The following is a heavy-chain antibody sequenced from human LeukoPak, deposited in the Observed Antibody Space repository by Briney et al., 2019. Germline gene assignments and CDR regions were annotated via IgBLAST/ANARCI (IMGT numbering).Heavy chain of an antibody. CDR3: ARIYGGNSGWDY. J-gene: IGHJ4*01. Sequence: ASVKVSCKASGYTFTYYAIHWVRQAPGQRLEWMGWINTGNSNTKYSRKFQDRVTITRGTSANTAYMELSSLRSEDTAVYHRARIYGGNSGWDYWGRGTLVTVSS. CDR1: GYTFTYYA. CDR2: INTGNSNT. D-gene: IGHD4-23*01. V-gene: IGHV1-3*04.